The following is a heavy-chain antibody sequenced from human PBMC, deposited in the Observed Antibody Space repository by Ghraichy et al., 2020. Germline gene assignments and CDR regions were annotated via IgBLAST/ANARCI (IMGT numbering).Heavy chain of an antibody. D-gene: IGHD3-10*01. CDR3: ARAGWFGVIGVFDY. CDR1: GFTVSSNY. V-gene: IGHV3-53*04. Sequence: GESLNISCAASGFTVSSNYMSWVRQAPGKGLEWVSVIYSGGSTYYADSVKGRFTISRHNSKNTLYLQMNSLRAEDTAVYYCARAGWFGVIGVFDYWGQGTLVTVSS. CDR2: IYSGGST. J-gene: IGHJ4*02.